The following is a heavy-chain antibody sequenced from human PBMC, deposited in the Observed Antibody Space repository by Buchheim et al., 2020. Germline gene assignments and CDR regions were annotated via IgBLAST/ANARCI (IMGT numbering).Heavy chain of an antibody. V-gene: IGHV3-30*04. Sequence: QVQLVESGGGVVQPGRSLRLSCAASGFTFSSYAMHWVRQAPGKGLEWVAVISYDGSNKYYADSVKGRFTISRDNSKNTLYLQMNSLRAEDTAVYYCARDYYVSGSYFRNYYYYGMDVWGQGTT. J-gene: IGHJ6*02. D-gene: IGHD3-10*01. CDR2: ISYDGSNK. CDR1: GFTFSSYA. CDR3: ARDYYVSGSYFRNYYYYGMDV.